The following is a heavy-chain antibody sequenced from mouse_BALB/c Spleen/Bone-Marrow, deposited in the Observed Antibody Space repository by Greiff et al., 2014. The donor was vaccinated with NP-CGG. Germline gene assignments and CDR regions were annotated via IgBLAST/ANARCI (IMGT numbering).Heavy chain of an antibody. CDR3: ARTTTATSY. Sequence: VQLQQSGAELARPGASVKLSCKASGYTFTDYYINWMKQRTGQGLEWIGEIYPGNDNTYYNEKFKGKATLTADKSSSTTYMQLSSLTSEDSAVYFCARTTTATSYWGQGTLVTVSA. J-gene: IGHJ3*01. CDR2: IYPGNDNT. CDR1: GYTFTDYY. D-gene: IGHD1-2*01. V-gene: IGHV1-77*01.